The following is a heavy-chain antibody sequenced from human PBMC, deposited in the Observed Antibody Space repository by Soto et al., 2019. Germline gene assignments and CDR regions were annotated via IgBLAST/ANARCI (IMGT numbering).Heavy chain of an antibody. J-gene: IGHJ4*02. V-gene: IGHV1-18*01. Sequence: QVNLVQSGAEVKKPGASVKVSCKASGYTFTSYGITWVRQAPGQGLEWMGWISAHNGNTGYAQKLQGRVIVTRDTSTSTAYMELRGLRSDDTAVYYCARGRYGDYWGQGALVTVSS. CDR3: ARGRYGDY. D-gene: IGHD1-1*01. CDR1: GYTFTSYG. CDR2: ISAHNGNT.